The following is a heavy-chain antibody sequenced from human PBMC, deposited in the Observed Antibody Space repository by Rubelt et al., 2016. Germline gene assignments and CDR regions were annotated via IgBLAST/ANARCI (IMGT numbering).Heavy chain of an antibody. CDR3: ARDFSGYCSSTNCDTHFDY. CDR1: GFTVSSNY. J-gene: IGHJ4*02. CDR2: ISGSGGST. D-gene: IGHD2-2*02. Sequence: EVQLVESGGGLVHPGGSLRLSCVVSGFTVSSNYMSWVRQAPGKGLEWVSTISGSGGSTYYADSVKGRFTISRDNAKNSLYLQMNSLRAEDTAVYYCARDFSGYCSSTNCDTHFDYWGQGTLVTVSS. V-gene: IGHV3-23*04.